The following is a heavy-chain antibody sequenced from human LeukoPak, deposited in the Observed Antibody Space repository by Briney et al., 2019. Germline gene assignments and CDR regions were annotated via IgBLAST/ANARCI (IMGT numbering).Heavy chain of an antibody. D-gene: IGHD3-22*01. CDR3: ARDVTYYYDSSGSFDY. J-gene: IGHJ4*02. CDR2: INPSGGST. Sequence: ASVKVSCKASGYTFTSYYMHWVRQAPGQGLEWMGIINPSGGSTSYAQKFQGRVTMTRDTSTSTVYMELSSLRSEDTAVYYCARDVTYYYDSSGSFDYWGQGTLVTVSS. CDR1: GYTFTSYY. V-gene: IGHV1-46*01.